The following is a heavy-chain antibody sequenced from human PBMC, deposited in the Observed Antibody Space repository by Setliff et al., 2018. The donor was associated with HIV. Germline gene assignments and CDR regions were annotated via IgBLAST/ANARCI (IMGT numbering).Heavy chain of an antibody. CDR1: GYSFTSYW. V-gene: IGHV5-51*01. Sequence: GESLKISCKGSGYSFTSYWIGWVRQMPGKGLEWMGIIYPGDSDTRYSPSFQSQVTISADKSITTAYLEIHNLKASDTATYYCARRDGRSMNAFQIWGPGTMVTVSS. CDR2: IYPGDSDT. D-gene: IGHD6-13*01. J-gene: IGHJ3*01. CDR3: ARRDGRSMNAFQI.